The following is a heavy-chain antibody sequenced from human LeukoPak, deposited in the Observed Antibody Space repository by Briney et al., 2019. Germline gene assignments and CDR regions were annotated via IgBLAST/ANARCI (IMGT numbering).Heavy chain of an antibody. CDR2: IHYSGST. V-gene: IGHV4-39*01. D-gene: IGHD6-19*01. Sequence: PSETLSPTCTVSGGSISSSSYYWGWIRQPPGKGLEWIGSIHYSGSTYYNPSLKSRVTISVDTSKNQFSLKLSSVTAADTAVYYCARQGYSSGWTRDWFDPWGQGTLVTVSS. CDR3: ARQGYSSGWTRDWFDP. J-gene: IGHJ5*02. CDR1: GGSISSSSYY.